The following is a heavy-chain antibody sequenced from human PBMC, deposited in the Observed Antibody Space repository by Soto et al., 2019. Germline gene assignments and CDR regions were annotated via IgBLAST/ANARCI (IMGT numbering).Heavy chain of an antibody. CDR2: ARNKAKGYST. V-gene: IGHV3-72*01. CDR3: SILEGA. CDR1: GLTFGDHY. J-gene: IGHJ5*02. Sequence: EVQLVESGGGLVQPGGSLTLSCAVSGLTFGDHYMAWVRQAPGKGLEWVARARNKAKGYSTDFAASVNGRFTISRDESKKSLNLQINSLMTEDTAVYYCSILEGAWGQGTLVIVSS. D-gene: IGHD2-21*01.